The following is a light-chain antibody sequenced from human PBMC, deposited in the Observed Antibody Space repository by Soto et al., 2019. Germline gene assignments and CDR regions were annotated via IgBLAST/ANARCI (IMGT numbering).Light chain of an antibody. CDR3: QQFGSSMYT. CDR1: QSVSSSY. J-gene: IGKJ2*01. Sequence: EIVLTQSPGTLSLSPGEGATLSCRASQSVSSSYLAWYQQKPGQAPRLLIRGASSRATGIPDRFSGSGSGTDFTLTISRLEPEDFAVYYCQQFGSSMYTFGQGTKLEIK. CDR2: GAS. V-gene: IGKV3-20*01.